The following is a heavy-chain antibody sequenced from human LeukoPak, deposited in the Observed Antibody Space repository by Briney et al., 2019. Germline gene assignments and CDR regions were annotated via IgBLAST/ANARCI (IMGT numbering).Heavy chain of an antibody. CDR3: ARDAWLVPFDY. D-gene: IGHD6-19*01. Sequence: GGSLRLSCAASGFTFDDYAMHWVRQAPGKGLEWVSGITWNSDNIEYADSVKGRFTISRDNAKNSLYLQMNSLRAEDTAVYYCARDAWLVPFDYWGQGTLVTVSS. V-gene: IGHV3-9*01. J-gene: IGHJ4*02. CDR2: ITWNSDNI. CDR1: GFTFDDYA.